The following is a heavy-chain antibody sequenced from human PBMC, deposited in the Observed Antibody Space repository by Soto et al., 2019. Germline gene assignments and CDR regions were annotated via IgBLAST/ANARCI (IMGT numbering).Heavy chain of an antibody. J-gene: IGHJ6*03. V-gene: IGHV3-7*03. CDR1: GFTFSSYW. D-gene: IGHD2-15*01. CDR2: IKQDGSEK. Sequence: GGSLRLSCAASGFTFSSYWMSWVRQAPGKGLEWVANIKQDGSEKYYVDSVKGRFTISRDNAKNSLYLQMNSLRAEDTAVYYCARGLNCSGGSCYSGVTPSYYYMAVWGKGTTVTVSS. CDR3: ARGLNCSGGSCYSGVTPSYYYMAV.